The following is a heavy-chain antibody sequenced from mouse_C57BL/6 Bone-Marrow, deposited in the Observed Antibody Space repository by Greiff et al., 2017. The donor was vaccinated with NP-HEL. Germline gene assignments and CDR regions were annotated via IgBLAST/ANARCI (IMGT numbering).Heavy chain of an antibody. J-gene: IGHJ4*01. Sequence: VQLKESGPELVKPGASVKISCKASGYTFTDYYMNWVKQSHGKSLEWIGDINPNNGGTSYNQKFKGKATLTVDKSSSTAYMELRSLTSEDSAVYYCAKSFYYYGSSYEDYAMDYWGQGTSVTVSS. CDR3: AKSFYYYGSSYEDYAMDY. CDR2: INPNNGGT. D-gene: IGHD1-1*01. CDR1: GYTFTDYY. V-gene: IGHV1-26*01.